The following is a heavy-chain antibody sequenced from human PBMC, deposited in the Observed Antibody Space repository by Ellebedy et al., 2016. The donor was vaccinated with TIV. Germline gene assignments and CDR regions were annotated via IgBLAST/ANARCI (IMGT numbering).Heavy chain of an antibody. CDR1: GGSISSGDYY. CDR3: ARAPDLITMIVVVPGDPTHYFDY. J-gene: IGHJ4*02. CDR2: IYYSGST. D-gene: IGHD3-22*01. V-gene: IGHV4-30-4*01. Sequence: SETLSLXCTVSGGSISSGDYYWSWIRQHPGKGLEWIGYIYYSGSTYYNPSLKSRVTISVDTSKNQFSLKLSSVTAADTAVYYCARAPDLITMIVVVPGDPTHYFDYWGQGTLVTVSS.